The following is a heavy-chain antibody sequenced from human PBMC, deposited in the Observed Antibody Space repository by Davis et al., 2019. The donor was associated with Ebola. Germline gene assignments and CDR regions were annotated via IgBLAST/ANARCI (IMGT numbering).Heavy chain of an antibody. CDR1: GDSVFGKNGA. CDR2: TYYSSKWYY. CDR3: ARGWFRGGMDV. V-gene: IGHV6-1*01. D-gene: IGHD3-10*01. J-gene: IGHJ6*04. Sequence: HSQTLSLTCAISGDSVFGKNGAWNWIRQSPSRGLEWLGRTYYSSKWYYDYAVSVKSRITINPDTSKNQFSLQLNSVTPEDTALYYCARGWFRGGMDVWGEGTTVTVSS.